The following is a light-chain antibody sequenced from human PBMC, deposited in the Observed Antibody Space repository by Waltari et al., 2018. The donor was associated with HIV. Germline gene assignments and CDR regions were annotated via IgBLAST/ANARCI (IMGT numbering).Light chain of an antibody. CDR3: SSYRRDSTQV. CDR1: TSTIGTNS. Sequence: QSVLTQPPSASGTPGQRVTISCSGTTSTIGTNSVNWYQQLPGTAPKLLIFSDDQRPSGVPDRFSGSKSGNTASLTISGLQAEDEADYHCSSYRRDSTQVFGGGTKLTVL. J-gene: IGLJ2*01. CDR2: SDD. V-gene: IGLV1-44*01.